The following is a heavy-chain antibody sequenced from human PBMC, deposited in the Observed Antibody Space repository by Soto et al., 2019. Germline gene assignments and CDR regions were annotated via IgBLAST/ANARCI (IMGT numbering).Heavy chain of an antibody. D-gene: IGHD3-10*01. CDR3: ATMATFGSLNCFDP. V-gene: IGHV1-8*01. CDR1: GYTFTNND. J-gene: IGHJ5*02. CDR2: MNPESGDT. Sequence: QVQLVQSGAEVQKPGASVKVSCKASGYTFTNNDVSWVRQATGQGLEWMGWMNPESGDTGYAQKFQGRVTMTKDISIATAYMELSSLRSDDTAIYYCATMATFGSLNCFDPWCQGTLVTVSS.